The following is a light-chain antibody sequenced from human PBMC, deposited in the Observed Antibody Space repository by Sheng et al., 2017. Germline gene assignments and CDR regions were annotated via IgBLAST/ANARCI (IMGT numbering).Light chain of an antibody. CDR3: QQTYSSPPLT. CDR2: SAS. V-gene: IGKV1-39*01. CDR1: QNINNY. J-gene: IGKJ4*01. Sequence: DIQMSQSPSSLSASVGDRVTITCRASQNINNYLSWYQQKPGKAPKLLIYSASTLNSGVPSRFSGSGSETDFTLTISGLQAEDFATYYCQQTYSSPPLTFGGGTKVEI.